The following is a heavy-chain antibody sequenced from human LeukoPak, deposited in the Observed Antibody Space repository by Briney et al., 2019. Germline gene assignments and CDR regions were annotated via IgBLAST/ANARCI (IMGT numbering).Heavy chain of an antibody. Sequence: ASVKVSCKASGYTFTSYAMHWVRQAPGQRLEWMGWINAGNGNTKYSQKFQGRVTITRDTSASTAYMELSSLRSEDTAVYYCARDYGDSTNFDYWGQGTLVTVSS. CDR1: GYTFTSYA. CDR3: ARDYGDSTNFDY. D-gene: IGHD4-17*01. J-gene: IGHJ4*02. V-gene: IGHV1-3*01. CDR2: INAGNGNT.